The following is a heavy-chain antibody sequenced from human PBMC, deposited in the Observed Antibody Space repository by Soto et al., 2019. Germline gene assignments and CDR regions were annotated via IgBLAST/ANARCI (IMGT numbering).Heavy chain of an antibody. CDR2: LYYGRSA. CDR1: GDSISSYY. CDR3: ALRSMAVVPEY. J-gene: IGHJ4*02. V-gene: IGHV4-59*01. Sequence: QVQLQESGPGLVKPSETLSLTCAVSGDSISSYYCMWIRQPPGKGLESIGYLYYGRSANYNPSLKRRVPLSVETSTNQCSLTLSSMTAADTAVYSCALRSMAVVPEYWGQGTLVTVSS. D-gene: IGHD3-22*01.